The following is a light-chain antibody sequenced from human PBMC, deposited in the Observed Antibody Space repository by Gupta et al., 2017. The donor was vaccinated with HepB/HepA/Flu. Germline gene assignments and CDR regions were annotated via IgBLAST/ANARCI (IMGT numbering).Light chain of an antibody. V-gene: IGKV1-9*01. CDR3: QQLKSYPIT. CDR2: AAS. Sequence: DIQLTQSPSFLSASVGDRVTITCRASQGISSYLAWYQQKPGKAPKLLIYAASTLQSGVPSRCSGSGSGTEFTLTISSLQPEDFATYYCQQLKSYPITFGQGTRLEIK. CDR1: QGISSY. J-gene: IGKJ5*01.